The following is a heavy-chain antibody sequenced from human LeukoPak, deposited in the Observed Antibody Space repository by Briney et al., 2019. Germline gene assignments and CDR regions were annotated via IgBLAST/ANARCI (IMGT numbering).Heavy chain of an antibody. CDR1: GGSISSGGYY. CDR2: IYYSGST. D-gene: IGHD3-22*01. J-gene: IGHJ3*02. V-gene: IGHV4-31*03. Sequence: SETLSLTCTVSGGSISSGGYYWSWIRQHPGKGLEWIGYIYYSGSTYYNPSLKSRVTISVDTSKNQFSLKLSSVTAADTAVYYCARWALLWTTMIADAFDIWGQGTMVTVPS. CDR3: ARWALLWTTMIADAFDI.